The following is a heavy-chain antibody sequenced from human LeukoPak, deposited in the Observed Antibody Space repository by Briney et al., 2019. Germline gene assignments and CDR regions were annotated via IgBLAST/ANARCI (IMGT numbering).Heavy chain of an antibody. D-gene: IGHD6-19*01. J-gene: IGHJ4*02. Sequence: PSETLSLTCTVSGGSISSYYWSWIRQPPGKGLEWIGYIYYSGSTNYNPSLKSRVTISVDTFKNQFSLKLSSVTAADTAVYYCARHGYSSGWTLDYWGQGTLVTVSS. CDR3: ARHGYSSGWTLDY. CDR2: IYYSGST. V-gene: IGHV4-59*08. CDR1: GGSISSYY.